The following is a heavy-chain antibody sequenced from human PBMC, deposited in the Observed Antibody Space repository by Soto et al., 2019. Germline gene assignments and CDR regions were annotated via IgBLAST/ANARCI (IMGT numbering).Heavy chain of an antibody. Sequence: GGSLRLSCAASGFTFSSYAMHWVRQAPGKGLEWVAVISYDGSNKYYADSVKGRFTISRDTSKNQFSLKLSSVTAADTAVYYCARDRVVPAATGDYYYYYMDVWGKGTTVTVSS. D-gene: IGHD2-2*01. J-gene: IGHJ6*03. V-gene: IGHV3-30-3*01. CDR1: GFTFSSYA. CDR3: ARDRVVPAATGDYYYYYMDV. CDR2: ISYDGSNK.